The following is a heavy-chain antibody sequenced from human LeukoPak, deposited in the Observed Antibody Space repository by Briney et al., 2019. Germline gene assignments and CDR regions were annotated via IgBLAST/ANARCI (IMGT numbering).Heavy chain of an antibody. Sequence: GGSLRLSCAASGFIFSSYAMHWVRQAPGKGLEWVAVISYDGSNKYYADSVKGRFTISRDNSKNTLYLQMNSLRAEDTAVYYCARAYYYDSDGDAFDIWGQGTMVTVSS. CDR1: GFIFSSYA. D-gene: IGHD3-22*01. J-gene: IGHJ3*02. V-gene: IGHV3-30-3*01. CDR3: ARAYYYDSDGDAFDI. CDR2: ISYDGSNK.